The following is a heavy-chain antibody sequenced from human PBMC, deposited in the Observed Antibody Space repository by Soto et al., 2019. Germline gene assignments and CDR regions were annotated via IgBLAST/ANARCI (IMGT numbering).Heavy chain of an antibody. V-gene: IGHV1-46*03. CDR2: INPSDSST. Sequence: QVHLVQSGAEVKKPGASVKLSCKASGYTFTSNYLYWVRQAPGQGLEWMGMINPSDSSTTYARKFQGRVTMSRDKATSTIYMEVTRLRSEDTAVYYCARGSGNWLWYFDLWGRGTLVTVSS. CDR1: GYTFTSNY. CDR3: ARGSGNWLWYFDL. D-gene: IGHD6-25*01. J-gene: IGHJ2*01.